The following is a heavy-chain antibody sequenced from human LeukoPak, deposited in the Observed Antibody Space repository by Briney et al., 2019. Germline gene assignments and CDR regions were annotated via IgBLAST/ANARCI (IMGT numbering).Heavy chain of an antibody. J-gene: IGHJ4*02. V-gene: IGHV3-23*01. CDR1: GFTFSSYA. CDR3: AEATRGADY. Sequence: GSLRLSCAASGFTFSSYAMSWVRQAPGKGLEWVSAISGSGGSTYYADSVKGRFTISRDNSKNTLYPRMNSLRAEDTAVYYCAEATRGADYWGQGTLVTVSS. CDR2: ISGSGGST. D-gene: IGHD2-15*01.